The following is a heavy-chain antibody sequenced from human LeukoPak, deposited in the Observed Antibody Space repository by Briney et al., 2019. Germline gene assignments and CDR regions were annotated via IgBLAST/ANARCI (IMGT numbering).Heavy chain of an antibody. D-gene: IGHD6-19*01. Sequence: SETLSLTCTVSGYSISSGYYWGWIRQPPGKGLEWIGSIYHSGSTYYNPSLKSRVTISVDTSKNQFSLKLSSVTAADTAVYYCARSGYSSARVEFDPWGQGTLVTVSS. CDR2: IYHSGST. V-gene: IGHV4-38-2*02. CDR3: ARSGYSSARVEFDP. J-gene: IGHJ5*02. CDR1: GYSISSGYY.